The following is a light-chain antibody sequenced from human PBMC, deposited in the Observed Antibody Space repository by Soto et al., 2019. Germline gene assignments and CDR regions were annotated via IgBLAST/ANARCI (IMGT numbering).Light chain of an antibody. V-gene: IGKV3-20*01. J-gene: IGKJ4*01. CDR2: GAS. Sequence: EIVLPQSPGTPSLPPGERTTLSCRASQSGSSSYLAWYQQKPGQAPRLLIYGASSRATGIPDRFSGSGSGADLTLTISRLELEDFAVYYWQQYGSSLLTCGGGTKVLIK. CDR3: QQYGSSLLT. CDR1: QSGSSSY.